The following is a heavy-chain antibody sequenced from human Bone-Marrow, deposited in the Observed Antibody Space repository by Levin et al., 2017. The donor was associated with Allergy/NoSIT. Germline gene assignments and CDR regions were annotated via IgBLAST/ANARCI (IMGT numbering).Heavy chain of an antibody. J-gene: IGHJ6*03. CDR3: ARDLSYYYYYYMDV. CDR2: ISSSSSYT. Sequence: SCAASGFTFSDYYMSWIRQAPGKGLEWVSYISSSSSYTNYADSVKGRFTISRDNAKNSLYLQMNSLRAEDTAVYYCARDLSYYYYYYMDVWGKGTTVTVSS. V-gene: IGHV3-11*06. CDR1: GFTFSDYY. D-gene: IGHD2/OR15-2a*01.